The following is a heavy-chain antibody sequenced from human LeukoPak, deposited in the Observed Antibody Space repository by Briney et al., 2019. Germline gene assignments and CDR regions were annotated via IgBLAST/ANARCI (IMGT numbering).Heavy chain of an antibody. CDR2: IYSGGNT. Sequence: PGGSLRLSCAASGLTVSSNHMSWVRQAPGKGLEWVAVIYSGGNTYYADSVKRRFTISRDNSKNTLYLQMNSLRAEDTAVYYCSRDSPERQYSSSWNSVWGQGTLVTVSS. D-gene: IGHD6-13*01. J-gene: IGHJ4*02. V-gene: IGHV3-53*01. CDR3: SRDSPERQYSSSWNSV. CDR1: GLTVSSNH.